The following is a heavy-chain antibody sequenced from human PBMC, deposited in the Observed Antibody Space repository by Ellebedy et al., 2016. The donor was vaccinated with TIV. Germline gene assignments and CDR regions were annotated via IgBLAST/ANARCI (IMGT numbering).Heavy chain of an antibody. Sequence: GGSLRLSXAASGFTFSTYAMHWVRQAPGKGLEWVAAISYDGSNKYYANSVKGRLTISRDNSKNTLYLQMSSLRAEDMAVYYCARDRIPVAISQEFDHWGQGTLVTVSS. CDR2: ISYDGSNK. D-gene: IGHD6-19*01. V-gene: IGHV3-30*04. CDR1: GFTFSTYA. CDR3: ARDRIPVAISQEFDH. J-gene: IGHJ4*02.